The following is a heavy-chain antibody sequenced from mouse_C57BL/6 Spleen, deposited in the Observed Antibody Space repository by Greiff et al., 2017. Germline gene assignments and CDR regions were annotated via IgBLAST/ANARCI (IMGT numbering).Heavy chain of an antibody. J-gene: IGHJ4*01. V-gene: IGHV2-2*01. Sequence: VKLVESGPGLVQPSQSLSITCTVSGFSLTSYGVHWVRQSPGKGLEWLGVIWSGGSTDYNAAFISRLSISKDNSKSQVFFKMNSLQADDTAIYYCARKKGSSGYEDYAMDYWGQGTSVTVSS. D-gene: IGHD3-2*02. CDR3: ARKKGSSGYEDYAMDY. CDR1: GFSLTSYG. CDR2: IWSGGST.